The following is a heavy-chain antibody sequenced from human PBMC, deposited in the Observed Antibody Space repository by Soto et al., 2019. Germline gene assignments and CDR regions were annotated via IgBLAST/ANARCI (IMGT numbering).Heavy chain of an antibody. CDR3: AKGQLLWFGELYLDWFDP. J-gene: IGHJ5*02. CDR2: MSGSGGST. CDR1: GFTFSSYA. Sequence: EVQLLESGGGLVQPGGSLRLSCAASGFTFSSYAMSWVRQAPGKGLEWVSAMSGSGGSTYYADSVKGRFTISRDNSKNTLYLQMNSLRAEDTAVYYCAKGQLLWFGELYLDWFDPWGQGTLVTVSS. D-gene: IGHD3-10*01. V-gene: IGHV3-23*01.